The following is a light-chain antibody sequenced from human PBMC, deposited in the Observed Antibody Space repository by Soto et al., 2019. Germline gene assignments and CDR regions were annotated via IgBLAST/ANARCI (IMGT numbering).Light chain of an antibody. J-gene: IGKJ2*01. Sequence: EIVLTQSPGTLSSSPGERATLSCRASQRVSSNYLAWYQQKPGQPPRLLIYGAFTRATGIPDRFSGSGSGTDFTLTINRLEPDDFAVYFCQRYGGSLPFTFGQGTKVEI. CDR1: QRVSSNY. V-gene: IGKV3-20*01. CDR2: GAF. CDR3: QRYGGSLPFT.